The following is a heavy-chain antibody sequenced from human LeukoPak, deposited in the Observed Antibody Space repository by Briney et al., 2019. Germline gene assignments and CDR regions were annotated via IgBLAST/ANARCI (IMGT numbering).Heavy chain of an antibody. CDR1: GCSISSYY. V-gene: IGHV4-4*07. J-gene: IGHJ4*02. Sequence: SVTLSLTCTVSGCSISSYYWSWIRQPAGKGLEWVGRIYSSGSNNYNPSLKSRVTMSVDMSRNQFTLKLSSVTAADTALYYWARVSPGGNSDYLGQGTLVTVSS. CDR3: ARVSPGGNSDY. D-gene: IGHD4-23*01. CDR2: IYSSGSN.